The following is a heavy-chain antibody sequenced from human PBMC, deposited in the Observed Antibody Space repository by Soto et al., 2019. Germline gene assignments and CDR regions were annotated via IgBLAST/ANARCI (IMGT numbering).Heavy chain of an antibody. CDR2: ISSSGHST. Sequence: GGSLRLSCAASGFTFSSKAMSWVRQAPGKGLEWVSDISSSGHSTYSADSVKGRFTISRDNSKNTLYLQMNSLRAEDTAVYYCATLQGTYYYGSGSYYLPYWGQGTLVTVSS. V-gene: IGHV3-23*01. CDR3: ATLQGTYYYGSGSYYLPY. J-gene: IGHJ4*02. CDR1: GFTFSSKA. D-gene: IGHD3-10*01.